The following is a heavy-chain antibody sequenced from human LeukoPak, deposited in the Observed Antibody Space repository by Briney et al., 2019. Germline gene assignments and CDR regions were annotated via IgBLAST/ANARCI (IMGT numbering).Heavy chain of an antibody. CDR1: GYTFTGYY. J-gene: IGHJ3*02. Sequence: SCKASGYTFTGYYMHWVRQAPGKGLEWVAVISYDGSNKYYADSVKGRFTISRDNSKNTLYLQMNSLRAEDTAVYYCAKDVDGRLDIWGQGTMVTVSA. D-gene: IGHD2-21*01. CDR3: AKDVDGRLDI. CDR2: ISYDGSNK. V-gene: IGHV3-30*18.